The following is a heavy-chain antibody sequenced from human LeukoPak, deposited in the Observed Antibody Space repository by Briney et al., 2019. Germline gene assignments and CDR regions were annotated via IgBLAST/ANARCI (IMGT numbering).Heavy chain of an antibody. CDR2: ISAYNGNT. CDR3: ATVIYCSGGSCFWRHWFDR. Sequence: EASVKVSCKASGYTFSSYGISWVRQAPGQGLEWMGWISAYNGNTNYAQNLQGRVTMTTDTSTSTAYMELRSLRSDDTAVYFCATVIYCSGGSCFWRHWFDRWGQGTLVTVSS. CDR1: GYTFSSYG. V-gene: IGHV1-18*01. J-gene: IGHJ5*02. D-gene: IGHD2-15*01.